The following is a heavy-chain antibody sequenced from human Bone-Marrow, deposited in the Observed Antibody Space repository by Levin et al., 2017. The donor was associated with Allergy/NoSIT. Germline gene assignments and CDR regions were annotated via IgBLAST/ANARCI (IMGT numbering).Heavy chain of an antibody. Sequence: GGSLRLSCAASGFTFSAFGMHWVRQPPGRGLEWVAVISYDGGHKFYADSVKGRFTISRDNSKNTHYLQMNSLRAEDTAVYYCTRDRGEWGQFYFDYWGQGVLVTVSS. CDR3: TRDRGEWGQFYFDY. CDR1: GFTFSAFG. CDR2: ISYDGGHK. V-gene: IGHV3-33*01. J-gene: IGHJ4*02. D-gene: IGHD1-26*01.